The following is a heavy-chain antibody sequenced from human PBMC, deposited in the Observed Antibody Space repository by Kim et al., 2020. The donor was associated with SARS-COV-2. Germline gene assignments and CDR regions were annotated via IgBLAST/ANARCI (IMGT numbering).Heavy chain of an antibody. J-gene: IGHJ3*02. CDR3: ARVYSSAPLDAFDI. CDR1: GYSISTGYY. CDR2: IYHSGST. V-gene: IGHV4-38-2*02. Sequence: SETLSLTCTVSGYSISTGYYWGWIRQPPGKGLEWIGTIYHSGSTYYTPSLKSRVTISVDTSKNQFSLKLTSVTAADTAVYYCARVYSSAPLDAFDIWGQGTLVTVSS. D-gene: IGHD5-18*01.